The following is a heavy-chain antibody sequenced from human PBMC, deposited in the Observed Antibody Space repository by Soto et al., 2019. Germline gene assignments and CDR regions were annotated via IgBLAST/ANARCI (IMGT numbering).Heavy chain of an antibody. CDR2: ISAYNGNT. V-gene: IGHV1-18*01. J-gene: IGHJ3*02. D-gene: IGHD5-18*01. Sequence: GASVKVSCKASGYTFTSYGISWVRQDPGQGLEWMGWISAYNGNTNYAQKLQGRVTMTTDTSTSTAYMELRSLRSEDTAVYYCARANDVDTAMVPFAFDIWGQGTMVTVSS. CDR1: GYTFTSYG. CDR3: ARANDVDTAMVPFAFDI.